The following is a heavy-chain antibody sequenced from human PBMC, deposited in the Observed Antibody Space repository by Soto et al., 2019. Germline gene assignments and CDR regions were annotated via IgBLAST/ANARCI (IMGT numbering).Heavy chain of an antibody. V-gene: IGHV1-69*13. CDR3: ASGPQYYDFWSGYYKMRGPYYYYGMDV. J-gene: IGHJ6*02. CDR1: GGTFSSYA. D-gene: IGHD3-3*01. Sequence: GASVKVSCKASGGTFSSYAISWVRQAPGQGLEWMGGIIPIFGTANYAQKFQGRVTITADESTSTAYMELSSLRSEDTAVYYCASGPQYYDFWSGYYKMRGPYYYYGMDVWGQGTTVTVSS. CDR2: IIPIFGTA.